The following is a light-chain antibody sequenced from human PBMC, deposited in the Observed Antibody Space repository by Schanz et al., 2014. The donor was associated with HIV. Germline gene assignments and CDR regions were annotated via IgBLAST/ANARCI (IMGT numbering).Light chain of an antibody. Sequence: EIVLTQSPGTLSVSPGERVTLSCRASQGVGSRFLAWYQQKPGQAPRLLIYSASNRASGIPDRVSGSGSGTDFTLTISRLEPEDLAVYYCQQYGALPESFGQGTKLEIK. CDR3: QQYGALPES. CDR1: QGVGSRF. J-gene: IGKJ2*03. CDR2: SAS. V-gene: IGKV3-20*01.